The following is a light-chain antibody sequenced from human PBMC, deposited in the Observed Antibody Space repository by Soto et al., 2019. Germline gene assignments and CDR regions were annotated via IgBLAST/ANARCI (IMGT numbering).Light chain of an antibody. CDR3: QQSYSTPRT. J-gene: IGKJ1*01. CDR1: QSISHY. CDR2: AAS. V-gene: IGKV1-39*01. Sequence: DIQMTQSPSSLSASVGDRVTITCRASQSISHYFNWYQQKPGQAPHLLIYAASSLQSGVPSRFSGSGSGTDFTLTIRSLQPEDFATYYCQQSYSTPRTFGQGTKVEIK.